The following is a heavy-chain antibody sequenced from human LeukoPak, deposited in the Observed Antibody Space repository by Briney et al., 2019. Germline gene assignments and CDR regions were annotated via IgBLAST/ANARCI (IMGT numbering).Heavy chain of an antibody. V-gene: IGHV4-59*01. Sequence: SETLSLTCTVSGGSISRYYWSWIRQPPGTGLEWIGYIYYTGRADYNPSLKSRVSMSVDTSKNQFSLRVNSMTAADTAVYYYARGDFWSGAPTDWGQGTLVTVSS. CDR1: GGSISRYY. D-gene: IGHD3-3*01. J-gene: IGHJ4*02. CDR3: ARGDFWSGAPTD. CDR2: IYYTGRA.